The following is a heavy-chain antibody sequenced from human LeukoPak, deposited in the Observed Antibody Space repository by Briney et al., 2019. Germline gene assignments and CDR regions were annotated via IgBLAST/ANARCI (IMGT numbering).Heavy chain of an antibody. CDR2: INPNSGGT. V-gene: IGHV1-2*02. D-gene: IGHD6-19*01. Sequence: GASVKVSCKASGYTFTGYYMHWVRQAPGQGLEWMGWINPNSGGTNYAQKFQGRVTMTRDTSISTAYMELSRLRSDDTAVYYCASGPASRLAVAGNWFDPWGQGTLVTVSS. CDR1: GYTFTGYY. J-gene: IGHJ5*02. CDR3: ASGPASRLAVAGNWFDP.